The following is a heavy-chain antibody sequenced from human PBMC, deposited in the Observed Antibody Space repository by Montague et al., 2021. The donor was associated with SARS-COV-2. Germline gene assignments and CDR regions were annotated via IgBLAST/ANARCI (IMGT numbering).Heavy chain of an antibody. CDR2: ISSDSRNR. J-gene: IGHJ6*02. Sequence: SLRLSCAASGFTFSNYNMNWVRQAPGKGLERVSSISSDSRNRYDADSVKGRFTISRDNTKKPLYLQMSSLRVEDTAVYYCARDMEQWLAAGWFFGMDVWGQGTTVTVSS. V-gene: IGHV3-21*01. CDR3: ARDMEQWLAAGWFFGMDV. D-gene: IGHD6-19*01. CDR1: GFTFSNYN.